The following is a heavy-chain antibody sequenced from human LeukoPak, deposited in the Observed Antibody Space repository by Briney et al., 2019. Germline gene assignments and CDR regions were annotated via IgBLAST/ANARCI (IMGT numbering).Heavy chain of an antibody. CDR2: IYTSGST. V-gene: IGHV4-61*02. D-gene: IGHD3-3*01. CDR1: GGSISSGSYY. CDR3: ARTNYDFWSGYYYMDV. Sequence: TSQTLSLTCTVSGGSISSGSYYWSWIRQPAGKGLEWIGRIYTSGSTNYNPSLKSRVTISVDTSKNQFSLKLSSVTAADTAVYYCARTNYDFWSGYYYMDVWGKGTTVTVSS. J-gene: IGHJ6*03.